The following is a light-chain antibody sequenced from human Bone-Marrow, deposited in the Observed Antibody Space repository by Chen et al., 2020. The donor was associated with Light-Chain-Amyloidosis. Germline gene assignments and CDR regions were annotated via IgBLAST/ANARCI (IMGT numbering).Light chain of an antibody. CDR2: DDS. Sequence: SYVLTQPSSLSVAPAQTATTDCEGNNIRSTSVHWYQQTPGQPPLLVVYDDSDRPSGIPERLSGSNSGNTATLTISRVEAGDEADYYCQVWDRSSDRPVFGGGTKLTVL. V-gene: IGLV3-21*02. CDR3: QVWDRSSDRPV. CDR1: NIRSTS. J-gene: IGLJ3*02.